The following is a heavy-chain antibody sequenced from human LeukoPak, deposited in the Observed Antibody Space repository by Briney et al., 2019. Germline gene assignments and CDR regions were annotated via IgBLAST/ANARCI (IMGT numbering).Heavy chain of an antibody. J-gene: IGHJ4*02. V-gene: IGHV3-9*01. CDR3: AKDRRNDFDY. Sequence: QPGGSLRLSCAASGFTVSTNYMSWVRQAPGKGLEWLSGISWNSGSIGYADSVKGRFTISRDNAKNSLYLQMNSLRGDDTALYYCAKDRRNDFDYWGQGTLVTVSS. CDR2: ISWNSGSI. D-gene: IGHD1-14*01. CDR1: GFTVSTNY.